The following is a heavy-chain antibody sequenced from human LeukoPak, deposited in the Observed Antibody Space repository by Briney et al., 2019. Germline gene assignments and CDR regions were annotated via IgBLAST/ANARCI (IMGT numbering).Heavy chain of an antibody. CDR3: ARTSSGYYFPPDY. D-gene: IGHD3-22*01. J-gene: IGHJ4*02. V-gene: IGHV3-30*03. CDR2: ISYDGSNK. Sequence: GGSLRLSCAASGFTFSSYGMHWVRQAPGKGLEWVAVISYDGSNKYYADSVKGRFTISRDNSKNTLYLQMNSLRAEDTAVYYCARTSSGYYFPPDYWGQGTLVTVSS. CDR1: GFTFSSYG.